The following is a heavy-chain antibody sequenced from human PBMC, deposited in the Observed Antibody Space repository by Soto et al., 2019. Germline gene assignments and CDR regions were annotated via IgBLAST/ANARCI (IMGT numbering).Heavy chain of an antibody. J-gene: IGHJ6*03. V-gene: IGHV3-23*01. D-gene: IGHD3-3*01. CDR1: GFSFSSYG. CDR3: AKDYSPGVVIINYYYMDV. Sequence: GGSLRLSCAGSGFSFSSYGMSWVRRAPGKGLEWVSSMSFSGGSTYYADPVQGRCTISRDNSKKTLYLQMNSLRAEDTAVYYCAKDYSPGVVIINYYYMDVWGKGTTVTVSS. CDR2: MSFSGGST.